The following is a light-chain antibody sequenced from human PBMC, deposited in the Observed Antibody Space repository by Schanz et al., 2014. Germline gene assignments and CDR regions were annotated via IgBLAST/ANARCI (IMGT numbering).Light chain of an antibody. CDR1: QSVTSW. CDR3: QQRSNWPPG. CDR2: DAS. V-gene: IGKV3-11*01. J-gene: IGKJ4*02. Sequence: EIVLTQSPATLSLSPGERATLSCRASQSVTSWLAWYQQKPGQAPRLLIYDASNRATGIPARFSGSGSGADFTLTISRLEPEDFAVYYCQQRSNWPPGFGGGTRVEI.